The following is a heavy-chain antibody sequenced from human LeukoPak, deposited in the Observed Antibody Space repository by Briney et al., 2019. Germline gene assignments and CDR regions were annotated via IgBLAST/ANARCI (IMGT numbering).Heavy chain of an antibody. V-gene: IGHV3-64*01. D-gene: IGHD3-16*01. CDR2: ISSDGGST. CDR3: AKAPGGIVGY. Sequence: GGSLRLSCAGSGFTFSSYAMHWVRQAPGKGLEYVSAISSDGGSTYYANSMKGRFTISRDNSKNTLYLQMNSLRAEDTAVYYCAKAPGGIVGYWGQGTLVTVSS. CDR1: GFTFSSYA. J-gene: IGHJ4*02.